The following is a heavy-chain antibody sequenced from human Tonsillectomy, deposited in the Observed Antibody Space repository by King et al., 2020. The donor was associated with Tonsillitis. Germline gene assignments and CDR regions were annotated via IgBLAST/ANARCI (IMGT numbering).Heavy chain of an antibody. Sequence: VQLVESGGGLVQPGGSLRLSCAASGFTVSSNYMSWVRQAPGKGLEWVSVIYSGGSTYYADSVKGRFTISRHNSKNTLYLQMNSLRAEDTAVYYCARAQPPLLWIGELSSPDAFDIWGQGTMVTVSS. CDR2: IYSGGST. J-gene: IGHJ3*02. CDR3: ARAQPPLLWIGELSSPDAFDI. CDR1: GFTVSSNY. D-gene: IGHD3-10*01. V-gene: IGHV3-53*04.